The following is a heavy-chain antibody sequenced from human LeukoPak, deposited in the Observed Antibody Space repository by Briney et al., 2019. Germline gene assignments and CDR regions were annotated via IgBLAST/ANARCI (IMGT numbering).Heavy chain of an antibody. CDR2: FDPEDGET. J-gene: IGHJ4*02. V-gene: IGHV1-24*01. Sequence: ASVKVSCKVSGYTLTELSMHWVRQAPGKGLEWMGGFDPEDGETIYAQKFQGRVTMTEDTSTDTAYMELSSLRSEDTAVYYCATVGTVTSSFDYWGQGTLVTVSS. D-gene: IGHD4-17*01. CDR3: ATVGTVTSSFDY. CDR1: GYTLTELS.